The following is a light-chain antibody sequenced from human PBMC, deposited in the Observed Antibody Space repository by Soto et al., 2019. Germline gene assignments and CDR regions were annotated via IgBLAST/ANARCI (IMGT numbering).Light chain of an antibody. J-gene: IGLJ1*01. V-gene: IGLV2-14*03. Sequence: QSALTQPASVSGSPGQSITISCTGTSSDVGGFNSVSWYQLRPGTAPKLILYDVVDRPSGVSYRFSGSKSGNTASLTISGLQAADDSDHFCSSYTSTRTNLFGSGPKFTVL. CDR2: DVV. CDR3: SSYTSTRTNL. CDR1: SSDVGGFNS.